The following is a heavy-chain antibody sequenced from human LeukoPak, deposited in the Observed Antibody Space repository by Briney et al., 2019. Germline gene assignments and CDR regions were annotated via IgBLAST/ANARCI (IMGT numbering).Heavy chain of an antibody. Sequence: GASVKVSCKASGYTFTNYDINWVRQGTGQGLEWMGWMNPDSGDTGYAQKLQGRVTLTTDTSTSTAYMELRSLRSDDTAVYYCARDGSGVWFDYWGQGTLVTVSS. V-gene: IGHV1-8*01. CDR3: ARDGSGVWFDY. J-gene: IGHJ4*02. CDR1: GYTFTNYD. CDR2: MNPDSGDT. D-gene: IGHD3-10*01.